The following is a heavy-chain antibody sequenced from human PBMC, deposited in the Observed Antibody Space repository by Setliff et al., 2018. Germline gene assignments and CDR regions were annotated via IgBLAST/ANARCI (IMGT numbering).Heavy chain of an antibody. Sequence: SETLSLTCTVSGGSISSSSYYWGWIRQPPGKGLEWIGYIYYSGSTYYNPSLKSLVTISVDTSTNQFSLKLSSVTASDTAVYYCARDRRIVGSRHAFDIWGQVTMVTVSS. J-gene: IGHJ3*02. V-gene: IGHV4-39*07. CDR1: GGSISSSSYY. CDR2: IYYSGST. CDR3: ARDRRIVGSRHAFDI. D-gene: IGHD1-26*01.